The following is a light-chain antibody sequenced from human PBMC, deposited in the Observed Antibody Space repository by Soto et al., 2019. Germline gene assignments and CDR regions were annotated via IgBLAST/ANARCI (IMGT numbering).Light chain of an antibody. J-gene: IGLJ3*02. CDR1: SSDVGGYNY. Sequence: QSVLTQPPSASGSPGQSVTISCTGTSSDVGGYNYVSWYQQYPGRAPKLMIYEVTKRPSGVPDRFSGSKSGNTASLTVSGLQAEDEADYYCSSYAASNNLYFVCGGGTKVTVL. CDR2: EVT. CDR3: SSYAASNNLYFV. V-gene: IGLV2-8*01.